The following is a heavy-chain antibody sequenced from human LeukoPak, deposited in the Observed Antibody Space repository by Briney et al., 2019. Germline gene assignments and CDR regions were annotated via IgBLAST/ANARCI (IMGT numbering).Heavy chain of an antibody. CDR3: ASPYYYDSSGLSYY. CDR2: ISGSGGST. V-gene: IGHV3-23*01. D-gene: IGHD3-22*01. CDR1: GFTFSSYA. J-gene: IGHJ4*02. Sequence: PGGSLRLSCAASGFTFSSYAMSWVRQAPGKELEWVSAISGSGGSTYYADSVKGRFTISRDNAKNSLYLQMNSLRAEDTAVYYCASPYYYDSSGLSYYWGQGTLVTVSS.